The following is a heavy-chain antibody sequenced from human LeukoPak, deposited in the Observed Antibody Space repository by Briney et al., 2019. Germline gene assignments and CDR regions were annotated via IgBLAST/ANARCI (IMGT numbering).Heavy chain of an antibody. CDR2: ISSSGGSP. D-gene: IGHD1-26*01. Sequence: GGSLRLSCAASGITFSSHAMTWVRQAPGKGLEWVSGISSSGGSPNYADSVKGRLTISRDNSKNTLYLQMNSLRAEDTAVYYCAKAVVGAYFFDYWGQGTLVTVSS. CDR3: AKAVVGAYFFDY. J-gene: IGHJ4*02. CDR1: GITFSSHA. V-gene: IGHV3-23*01.